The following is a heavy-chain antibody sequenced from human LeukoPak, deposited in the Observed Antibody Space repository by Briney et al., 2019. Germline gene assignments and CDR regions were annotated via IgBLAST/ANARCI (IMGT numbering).Heavy chain of an antibody. D-gene: IGHD2-2*01. CDR1: GGTFSSYT. V-gene: IGHV1-69*04. Sequence: SVKVSCKASGGTFSSYTISWVRQAPGQGLEWMGRIIPILGIANYAQKFQGRVTITADKSTSTAYMELSSLRSEDTAVYYCARDREYCSSTSCSHGMGVWGQGTTVTVSS. J-gene: IGHJ6*02. CDR3: ARDREYCSSTSCSHGMGV. CDR2: IIPILGIA.